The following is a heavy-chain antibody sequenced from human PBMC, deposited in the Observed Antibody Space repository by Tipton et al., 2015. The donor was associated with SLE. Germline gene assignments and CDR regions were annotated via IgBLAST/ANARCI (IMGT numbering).Heavy chain of an antibody. CDR2: IYYSGST. Sequence: TLSLTCDVSGGSINTGFYYWSWIRQPPGKGLEWIGCIYYSGSTYYNPSPRSRVTISADRSKNQFSLNLTAVTAADTAVYYCARGGFREPDYFYYGMDVWGQGNPGHRLL. V-gene: IGHV4-30-2*01. D-gene: IGHD3-10*01. CDR1: GGSINTGFYY. J-gene: IGHJ6*02. CDR3: ARGGFREPDYFYYGMDV.